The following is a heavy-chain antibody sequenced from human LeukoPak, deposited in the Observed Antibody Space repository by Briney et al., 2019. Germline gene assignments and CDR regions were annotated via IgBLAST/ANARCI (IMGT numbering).Heavy chain of an antibody. CDR2: ISSNGGST. J-gene: IGHJ4*02. CDR3: VKDSSSWYGFPHSDY. D-gene: IGHD6-13*01. V-gene: IGHV3-64D*06. Sequence: QPGGSLRLSCSASGFTFSSYAMHWVRQAPGKGLEYVSAISSNGGSTYYADSVKGRFTISRDNSKNTLYLQMSSLRAEDTAVYYCVKDSSSWYGFPHSDYWGQGTLVTVSS. CDR1: GFTFSSYA.